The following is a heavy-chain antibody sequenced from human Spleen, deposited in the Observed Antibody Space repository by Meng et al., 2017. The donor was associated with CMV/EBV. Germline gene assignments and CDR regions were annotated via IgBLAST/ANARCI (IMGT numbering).Heavy chain of an antibody. J-gene: IGHJ4*02. CDR1: GDSINSGGFC. CDR2: IYHTGTT. D-gene: IGHD3-22*01. V-gene: IGHV4-31*02. CDR3: ARAQYHYDSTAFFEH. Sequence: SGDSINSGGFCWSWIRQHPGKGLEWIGYIYHTGTTSYNPSLKSRVSISVDTSKNQFSLKLSSMTAADTAVYYCARAQYHYDSTAFFEHWGQGALVTVSS.